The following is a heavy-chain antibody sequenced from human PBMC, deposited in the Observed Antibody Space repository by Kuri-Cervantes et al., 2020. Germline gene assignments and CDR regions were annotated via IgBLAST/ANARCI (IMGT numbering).Heavy chain of an antibody. Sequence: GESLKISCAASGFTFSDHYVTWVRQAPGKGLEWVSSISSSSSYIYYADSVKGRFTISRDNAKNSLYLQMNSLRAEDTAVYYCAESGDSSGYPSGLFDYWGQGTLVTVSS. CDR2: ISSSSSYI. D-gene: IGHD3-22*01. J-gene: IGHJ4*02. CDR1: GFTFSDHY. CDR3: AESGDSSGYPSGLFDY. V-gene: IGHV3-21*01.